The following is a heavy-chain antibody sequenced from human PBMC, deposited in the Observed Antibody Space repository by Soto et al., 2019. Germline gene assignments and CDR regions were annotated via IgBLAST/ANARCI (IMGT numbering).Heavy chain of an antibody. V-gene: IGHV1-69*12. CDR3: AREEPEDDYGDYGWFDP. CDR2: IIPIFGTA. Sequence: QVQLVQSGAEVKKPGSSVKVSCKASGGTFSSYAISWVRQAPGQGLEWMGGIIPIFGTANYAQKFQGRVTITADESTSTAYMELGSLRSEDTAVYYCAREEPEDDYGDYGWFDPWGQGTLVTVSS. D-gene: IGHD4-17*01. J-gene: IGHJ5*02. CDR1: GGTFSSYA.